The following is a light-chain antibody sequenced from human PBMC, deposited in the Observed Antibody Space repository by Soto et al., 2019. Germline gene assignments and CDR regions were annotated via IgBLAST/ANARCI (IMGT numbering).Light chain of an antibody. V-gene: IGKV3-15*01. J-gene: IGKJ1*01. Sequence: ETLMTQSAATLSVSPGDRVTISCRASQSVNSYLAWYQQKPGQAPRLLIYGASTRVTGIPARFSGSGSGTDFTLAISSLQSEDFAIYYCQQYNNWPRTFGQGTKVEI. CDR3: QQYNNWPRT. CDR2: GAS. CDR1: QSVNSY.